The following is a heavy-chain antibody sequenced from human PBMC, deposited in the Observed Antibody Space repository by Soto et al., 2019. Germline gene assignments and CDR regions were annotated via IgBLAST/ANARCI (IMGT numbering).Heavy chain of an antibody. D-gene: IGHD2-2*01. Sequence: ASVKVSCKASGYTFTSYYMHWVRQAPGQGLEWMGIINPSGGSTSYAQKFQGRVTMTRDTSTSTVYMELSSLRSEDTAVYYCARDGGYCSSTSCSNYYYYGMDVLGQGTTVTVSS. J-gene: IGHJ6*02. V-gene: IGHV1-46*01. CDR1: GYTFTSYY. CDR3: ARDGGYCSSTSCSNYYYYGMDV. CDR2: INPSGGST.